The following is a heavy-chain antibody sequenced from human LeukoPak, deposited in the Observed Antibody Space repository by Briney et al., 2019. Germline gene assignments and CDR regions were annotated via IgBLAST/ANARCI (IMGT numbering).Heavy chain of an antibody. J-gene: IGHJ4*02. D-gene: IGHD4-17*01. CDR3: ARHGDYGDLRLDY. CDR2: IDPGDSDT. Sequence: RGESLKISCKCSGYSFTTYWIAWVRQMPGKGLEWMGIIDPGDSDTRYSPSFQGQVTISADKSISTAYLQWSSLKASDSAMYYCARHGDYGDLRLDYWGQGTLVTVSS. CDR1: GYSFTTYW. V-gene: IGHV5-51*01.